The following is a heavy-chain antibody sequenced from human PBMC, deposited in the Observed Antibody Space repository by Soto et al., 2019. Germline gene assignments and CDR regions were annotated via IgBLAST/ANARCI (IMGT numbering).Heavy chain of an antibody. CDR1: GGTFSSYA. J-gene: IGHJ6*02. D-gene: IGHD4-17*01. CDR2: IIPIFGTA. V-gene: IGHV1-69*01. Sequence: QVQLVQSGAEVKKPGSSVKVSCKASGGTFSSYAISWVRQAPGQGLEWMGGIIPIFGTANYAQKFQSRVTMTADESTSTADMDLSSLRSEDTAVYYCAGRTVTKAYYYYGMDVWGQGTTVTVSS. CDR3: AGRTVTKAYYYYGMDV.